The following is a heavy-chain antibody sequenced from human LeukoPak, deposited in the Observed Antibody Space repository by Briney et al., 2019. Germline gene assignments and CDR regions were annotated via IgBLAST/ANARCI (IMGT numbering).Heavy chain of an antibody. Sequence: PSETLSLTCTVPGGSISSYYWSWIRQPAGKGPEWIGRIYASGSTNYNPSLKSRVTMSVDTSKNQFSLKLSSVTAADTAVYYCARNYAVRYFDLWGRGTLVTVSS. CDR3: ARNYAVRYFDL. CDR1: GGSISSYY. V-gene: IGHV4-4*07. J-gene: IGHJ2*01. D-gene: IGHD1-7*01. CDR2: IYASGST.